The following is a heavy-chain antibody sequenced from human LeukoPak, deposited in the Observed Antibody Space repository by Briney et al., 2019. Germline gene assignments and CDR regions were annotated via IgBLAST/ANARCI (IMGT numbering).Heavy chain of an antibody. CDR1: GFTFSDYY. D-gene: IGHD2-15*01. J-gene: IGHJ4*01. CDR3: ARDPTYCSGGSCYSRGIDY. CDR2: ISSSGSTI. Sequence: PGGSLRLSRAASGFTFSDYYMSWIRQAPGKGLEWVSYISSSGSTIYYADSVKGRFTISRDNAKNSLYLQMNSLRAEETAVYYCARDPTYCSGGSCYSRGIDYWGQEPWSPSPQ. V-gene: IGHV3-11*04.